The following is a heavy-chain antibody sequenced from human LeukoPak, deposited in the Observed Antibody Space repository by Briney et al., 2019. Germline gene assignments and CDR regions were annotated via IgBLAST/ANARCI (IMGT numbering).Heavy chain of an antibody. CDR2: IYYSGST. CDR1: GGSISSSSYY. Sequence: SETLSLTCPVSGGSISSSSYYWGWIRQPPGKGLEWIGSIYYSGSTYYNPSLKSRVTISVDTSKNQFSLKLSSVTAADTAVYYCARQAIAAAEPDYFDYWGQGTLVTVSS. V-gene: IGHV4-39*01. J-gene: IGHJ4*02. D-gene: IGHD6-13*01. CDR3: ARQAIAAAEPDYFDY.